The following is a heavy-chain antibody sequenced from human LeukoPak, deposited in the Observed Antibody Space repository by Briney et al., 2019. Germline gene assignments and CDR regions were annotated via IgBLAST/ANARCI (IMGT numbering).Heavy chain of an antibody. J-gene: IGHJ4*02. CDR2: INPNSGGT. CDR3: ARELDSAAAYFDY. D-gene: IGHD2-2*01. CDR1: GYTFTVYY. Sequence: GASVTVSFKASGYTFTVYYMHWVRRAPGQGGGWVGWINPNSGGTNYAQKFQGRVTMTRDTSISTAYMELSRLRSDDTAVYYCARELDSAAAYFDYWGQGTLVTVSS. V-gene: IGHV1-2*02.